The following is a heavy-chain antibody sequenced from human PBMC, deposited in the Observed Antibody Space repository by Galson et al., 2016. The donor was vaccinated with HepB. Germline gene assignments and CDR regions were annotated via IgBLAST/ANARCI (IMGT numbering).Heavy chain of an antibody. D-gene: IGHD3-10*01. J-gene: IGHJ4*02. CDR2: ITSGSTI. V-gene: IGHV3-11*01. Sequence: SLRLSCAASGFTFSDYYMSWIRQAPGKGLEWLSYITSGSTIYYADSVKGRFTISRDNAKNSLYLQMNSLGDEDTAVYYCARARGRDTRDFDYWGQGTLVTFSS. CDR1: GFTFSDYY. CDR3: ARARGRDTRDFDY.